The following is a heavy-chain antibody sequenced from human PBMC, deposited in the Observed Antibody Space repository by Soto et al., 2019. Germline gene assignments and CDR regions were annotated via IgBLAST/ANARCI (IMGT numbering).Heavy chain of an antibody. J-gene: IGHJ4*02. CDR1: GFTFNNFA. CDR2: IAYDGGDK. CDR3: AKDLSTGAADYYFDY. Sequence: GGSLRLSCAASGFTFNNFAMHWVRQAPGKGLEWVAVIAYDGGDKHYADSVKGRFTISRDNSKNTLFLQMNGLRAEDTAVYFCAKDLSTGAADYYFDYWGQGALVTVSS. V-gene: IGHV3-30*18. D-gene: IGHD6-13*01.